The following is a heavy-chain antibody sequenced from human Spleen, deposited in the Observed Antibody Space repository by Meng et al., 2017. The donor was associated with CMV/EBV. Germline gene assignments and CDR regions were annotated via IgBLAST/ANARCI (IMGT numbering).Heavy chain of an antibody. CDR1: GYRFTDYY. V-gene: IGHV1-2*02. J-gene: IGHJ5*02. CDR3: ARWVHCSSTSCYRGDWFDP. D-gene: IGHD2-2*02. Sequence: ASVKVSCKASGYRFTDYYIHWVRQAPGQGLEWMGWLNPNTGVTIYAQKFQGRVTITTDESTSTAYMELSSLRSEDTAVYYCARWVHCSSTSCYRGDWFDPRGQGTLVTVSS. CDR2: LNPNTGVT.